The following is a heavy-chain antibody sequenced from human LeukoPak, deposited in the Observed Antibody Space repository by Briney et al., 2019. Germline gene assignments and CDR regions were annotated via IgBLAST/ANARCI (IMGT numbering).Heavy chain of an antibody. CDR1: GYTFNNHY. CDR2: INPSGGST. Sequence: ASVNVSCKASGYTFNNHYMCGVRPAPGQGLEWMGVINPSGGSTSYAQKFQGRVTMTRDTSTRTVYMEVNSLRSEDTAVYYCARQGTYSSAIGMGYWGQGTLVTVSS. CDR3: ARQGTYSSAIGMGY. J-gene: IGHJ4*02. V-gene: IGHV1-46*02. D-gene: IGHD6-19*01.